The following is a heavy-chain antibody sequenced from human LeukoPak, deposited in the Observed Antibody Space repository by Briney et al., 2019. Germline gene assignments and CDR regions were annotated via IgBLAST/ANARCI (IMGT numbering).Heavy chain of an antibody. Sequence: GGSLRLSCAASGFTFSSYGMHWVRQTPGKGLEWLANINEDGSAKNYVDSVKGRFTISRDNAVNSLYLQMNSLRAEDTAMYYCARDSRMNYYASWGRGTLVTVSS. D-gene: IGHD3-3*01. J-gene: IGHJ5*02. CDR3: ARDSRMNYYAS. V-gene: IGHV3-7*01. CDR2: INEDGSAK. CDR1: GFTFSSYG.